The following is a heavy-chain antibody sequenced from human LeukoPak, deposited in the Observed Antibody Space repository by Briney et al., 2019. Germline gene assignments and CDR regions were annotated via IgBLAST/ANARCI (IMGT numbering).Heavy chain of an antibody. Sequence: GGSLRLSCAASEFTFSTYGMHWVRQAPGKGLEWVAVIWYDGSNKYYADSVKGRFTISRDNSKNTLYPQMNSLRAEDTAVYYCARVNYGDYAGIDYWGQGTLVTVSS. D-gene: IGHD4-17*01. J-gene: IGHJ4*02. CDR2: IWYDGSNK. CDR3: ARVNYGDYAGIDY. CDR1: EFTFSTYG. V-gene: IGHV3-33*08.